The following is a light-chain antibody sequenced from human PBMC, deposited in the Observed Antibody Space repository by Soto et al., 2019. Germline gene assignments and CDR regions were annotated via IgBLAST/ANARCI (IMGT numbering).Light chain of an antibody. J-gene: IGLJ1*01. CDR1: STDIGNYNY. V-gene: IGLV2-8*01. Sequence: QSVLTQPPSASGSPGQSVSISCTGTSTDIGNYNYVSWYQHHPGKAPKLLIYEVNWRPSGVPDRFSGSKSGNTASLTVSGLQAEDEADYYCCSYAGSSGWVFGTGTKLTVL. CDR2: EVN. CDR3: CSYAGSSGWV.